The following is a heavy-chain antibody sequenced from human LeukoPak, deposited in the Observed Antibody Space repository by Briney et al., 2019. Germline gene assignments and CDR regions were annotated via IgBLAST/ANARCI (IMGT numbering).Heavy chain of an antibody. CDR3: AYDLYSSFPGGGWFDP. CDR1: GGSISSGGFY. J-gene: IGHJ5*02. V-gene: IGHV4-61*02. CDR2: IYTSGST. D-gene: IGHD6-6*01. Sequence: SQTLSLTCTVSGGSISSGGFYWTWIRQPAGKGLEWIGRIYTSGSTNYNPSLKSRVTMSVDTSKNQFSLKLSSVTAADTAVYYCAYDLYSSFPGGGWFDPWGQGTLVTVSS.